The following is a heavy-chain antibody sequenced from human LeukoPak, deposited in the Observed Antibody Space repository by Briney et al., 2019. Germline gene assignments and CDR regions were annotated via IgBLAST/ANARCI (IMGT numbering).Heavy chain of an antibody. Sequence: GGSLRLSCAASGFTFSSYAMHWVRHAPGKGLEWVAVISYDGSNKYYADSVKGRFTISRDNSKNTLYLQMNSLRAEDTAVYYCARGQLWGDYWGQGTLVTVSS. CDR3: ARGQLWGDY. D-gene: IGHD5-18*01. CDR1: GFTFSSYA. V-gene: IGHV3-30*04. CDR2: ISYDGSNK. J-gene: IGHJ4*02.